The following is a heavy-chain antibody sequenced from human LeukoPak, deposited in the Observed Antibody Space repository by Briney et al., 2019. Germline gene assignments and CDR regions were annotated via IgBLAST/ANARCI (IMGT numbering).Heavy chain of an antibody. CDR2: ISYDGSNK. Sequence: GRSLRLSCAASGFTFSSYGMHWVRQAPGKGLEWVAVISYDGSNKYYADSVKGRFTISRDNSKNTLYLQMNSLRAEDTAVYYCAKDRSSGWYGGYYYYYGMDVWGQGTTVTVSS. D-gene: IGHD6-19*01. CDR1: GFTFSSYG. V-gene: IGHV3-30*18. CDR3: AKDRSSGWYGGYYYYYGMDV. J-gene: IGHJ6*02.